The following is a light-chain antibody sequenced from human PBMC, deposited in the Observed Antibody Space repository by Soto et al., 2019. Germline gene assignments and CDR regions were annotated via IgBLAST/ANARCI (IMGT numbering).Light chain of an antibody. CDR1: QSVRSY. Sequence: EIVLTQSPATLSLSPGDRATLSCRASQSVRSYLIWYQQKPGQAPRLLMYDASNRASGIPGRFTGSGSGTDFTLTISSLEPEDFAVYYCQHRSSWPITFGQGTLLEIK. CDR3: QHRSSWPIT. CDR2: DAS. J-gene: IGKJ5*01. V-gene: IGKV3-11*01.